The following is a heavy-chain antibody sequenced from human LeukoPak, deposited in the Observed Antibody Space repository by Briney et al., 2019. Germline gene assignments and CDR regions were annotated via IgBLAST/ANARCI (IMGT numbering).Heavy chain of an antibody. J-gene: IGHJ5*02. CDR2: IYYSGST. CDR3: ARDRDFWSGYSPANWFDP. D-gene: IGHD3-3*01. Sequence: SETLSLTCTVSGGSISSYYWSWIRQPPGKGLEWIAYIYYSGSTNYNPSLKSRVTISVDTSKNQFSLKLSSVTAADTAVYYCARDRDFWSGYSPANWFDPWGQGTLVTVSS. CDR1: GGSISSYY. V-gene: IGHV4-59*12.